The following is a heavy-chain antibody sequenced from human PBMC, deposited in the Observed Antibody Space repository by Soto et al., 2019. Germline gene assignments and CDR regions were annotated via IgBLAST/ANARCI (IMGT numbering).Heavy chain of an antibody. D-gene: IGHD4-17*01. Sequence: SETLSLTCAVYGGSFSGYYWNWIRQPPGKGLEWIGEINHSGSTNYNPSLKSRVTISVDTSKNQFSLKLSSVTAADTAVYYCARGGDYDAFYYYYYGMDVWGQGTTVTVSS. CDR2: INHSGST. CDR1: GGSFSGYY. J-gene: IGHJ6*02. CDR3: ARGGDYDAFYYYYYGMDV. V-gene: IGHV4-34*01.